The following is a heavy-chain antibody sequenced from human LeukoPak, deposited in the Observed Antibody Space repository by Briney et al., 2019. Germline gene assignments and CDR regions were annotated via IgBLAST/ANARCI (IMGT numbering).Heavy chain of an antibody. CDR1: GFTFSNYG. CDR2: IRSDGGEE. Sequence: QSGGSLRLSCAASGFTFSNYGMHWVRQAPGKGLEWVSFIRSDGGEEYYADSVKGRFTISRDNAKNTLYLQMNSLRAEDTAVYYCARDTAHGDYVDYWGQGTLVTVSS. CDR3: ARDTAHGDYVDY. J-gene: IGHJ4*02. D-gene: IGHD4-17*01. V-gene: IGHV3-30*02.